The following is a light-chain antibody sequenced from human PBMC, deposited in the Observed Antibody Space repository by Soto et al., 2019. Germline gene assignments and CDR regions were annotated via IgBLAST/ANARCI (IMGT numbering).Light chain of an antibody. CDR2: EVS. J-gene: IGLJ1*01. Sequence: QSVLTQPASVSGSPGQSITISCTGTSSDVGGYNYVSWYQHHPGKAPELMIYEVSDRPSGVSNRFSGSKSGNTASLTISGLQAEDEADYYCSSYASSSTLVFGTGTKVTVL. CDR3: SSYASSSTLV. CDR1: SSDVGGYNY. V-gene: IGLV2-14*01.